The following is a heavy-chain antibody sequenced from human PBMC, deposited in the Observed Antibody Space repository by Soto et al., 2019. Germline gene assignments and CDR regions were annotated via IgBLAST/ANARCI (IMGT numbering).Heavy chain of an antibody. CDR3: ARANIVVVVADTGGAFDT. CDR1: GGSITNGDYF. J-gene: IGHJ3*02. CDR2: IYHTGTT. D-gene: IGHD2-15*01. V-gene: IGHV4-30-4*01. Sequence: QVQLQEAGPGLVKPSQTLSLTCTVSGGSITNGDYFWNRSRQSPGKGLEWIGVIYHTGTTYSNPSLRSRVSMSVDTSKNQFSLTVNSVTATDTGVYYCARANIVVVVADTGGAFDTWGQGTMVTVSS.